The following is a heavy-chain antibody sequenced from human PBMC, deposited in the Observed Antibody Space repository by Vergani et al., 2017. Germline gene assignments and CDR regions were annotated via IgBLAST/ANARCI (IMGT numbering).Heavy chain of an antibody. V-gene: IGHV4-34*01. Sequence: QVQLQQWGAGLLKPSETLSLTCAVYGGSFSGYYWSWIRQPPGKGLEWIGEINHSGSTNYNPSLKSRVTISVDTSKNQSSLKLSSVTAADTAVYYCASGRGYDNDAFDIWGQGTMVTVSS. CDR3: ASGRGYDNDAFDI. CDR1: GGSFSGYY. CDR2: INHSGST. D-gene: IGHD3-10*01. J-gene: IGHJ3*02.